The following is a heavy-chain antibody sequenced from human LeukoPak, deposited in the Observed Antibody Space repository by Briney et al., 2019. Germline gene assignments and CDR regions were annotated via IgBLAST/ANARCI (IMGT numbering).Heavy chain of an antibody. CDR3: ARVRGYSYGTFDY. CDR2: IYHSGST. D-gene: IGHD5-18*01. Sequence: PSETLSLTCTVSGYSISSGYYWGWIRQPPGKGLEWIGSIYHSGSTYYNPSLKSRVTISVDTSKNQFSLKLNSVTAADTAVYYCARVRGYSYGTFDYWGQGTLVTVSS. V-gene: IGHV4-38-2*02. CDR1: GYSISSGYY. J-gene: IGHJ4*02.